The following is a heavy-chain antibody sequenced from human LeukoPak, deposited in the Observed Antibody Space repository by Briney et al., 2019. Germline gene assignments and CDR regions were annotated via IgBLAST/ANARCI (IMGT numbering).Heavy chain of an antibody. CDR2: IYSGGST. Sequence: GGSLRLSCAASGFTFSSYSMSWVRQAPGKGLEWVSAIYSGGSTYYADSVKGRFTVSRDNSKNTMYLQMNSLRAEDTAVYYCARGYDRAVIITQWGQGTLVTVSS. J-gene: IGHJ4*02. D-gene: IGHD3-10*02. CDR3: ARGYDRAVIITQ. CDR1: GFTFSSYS. V-gene: IGHV3-66*01.